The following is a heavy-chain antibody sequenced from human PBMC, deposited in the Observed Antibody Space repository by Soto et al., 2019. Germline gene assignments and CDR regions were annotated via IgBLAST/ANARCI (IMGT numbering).Heavy chain of an antibody. Sequence: ASVQVSFKASCYTFTSYGISWLRHAPGQVLEWMGWISAYNCNTNYAQNLQGIVTMTTDTSTSTAYMELRSLRSDDTAVYYCARGVGGSYNWFDPWGQGTLVTVSS. D-gene: IGHD1-26*01. CDR1: CYTFTSYG. J-gene: IGHJ5*02. V-gene: IGHV1-18*01. CDR3: ARGVGGSYNWFDP. CDR2: ISAYNCNT.